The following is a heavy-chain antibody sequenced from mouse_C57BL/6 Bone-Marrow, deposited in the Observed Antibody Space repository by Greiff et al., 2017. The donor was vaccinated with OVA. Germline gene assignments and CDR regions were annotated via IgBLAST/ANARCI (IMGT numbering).Heavy chain of an antibody. V-gene: IGHV1-18*01. CDR2: INPNNGGT. D-gene: IGHD2-2*01. CDR1: GYTFTDYN. J-gene: IGHJ2*01. Sequence: VQLKQSGPELVKPGASVKIPCKASGYTFTDYNMDWVKQSHGKSLEWIGDINPNNGGTIYNQKFKGKATLTVDKSSSPAYMELRSLTSEDTAVYYCARAGLWLRRGNFDYWGQGTTLTVSS. CDR3: ARAGLWLRRGNFDY.